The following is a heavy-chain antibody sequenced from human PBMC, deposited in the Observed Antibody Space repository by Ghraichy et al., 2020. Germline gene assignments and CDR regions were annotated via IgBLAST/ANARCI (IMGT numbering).Heavy chain of an antibody. CDR2: IKKDGSEK. CDR1: GFLFSGYW. J-gene: IGHJ4*02. Sequence: GGSLRLSCAASGFLFSGYWMSWVRQAPRKGPEWVANIKKDGSEKYYVDSVKGRFTISRDNAKNSLYLQMNSLRAEDTAVYYCARDLGGGWYFDNWGQGALVTVSS. D-gene: IGHD6-19*01. V-gene: IGHV3-7*01. CDR3: ARDLGGGWYFDN.